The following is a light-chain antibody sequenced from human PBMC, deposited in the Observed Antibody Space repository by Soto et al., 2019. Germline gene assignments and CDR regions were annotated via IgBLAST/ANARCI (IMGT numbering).Light chain of an antibody. CDR3: MQALHPPRT. J-gene: IGKJ2*02. Sequence: DIVMTQSPLSLPVTPGEPASISCRSSQRLLHSNRYNYLDWYLQRPGQSPQLLIFLASKRSSGVPDRFSGSGSGTDFTLNISRVESEDVGVYYCMQALHPPRTFGQGTKLEIK. CDR2: LAS. CDR1: QRLLHSNRYNY. V-gene: IGKV2-28*01.